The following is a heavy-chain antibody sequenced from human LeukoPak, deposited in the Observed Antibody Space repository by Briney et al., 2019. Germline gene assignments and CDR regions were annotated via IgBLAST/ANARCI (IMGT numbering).Heavy chain of an antibody. J-gene: IGHJ4*02. CDR1: GYTFSTCD. CDR2: MNPKSGNT. D-gene: IGHD4/OR15-4a*01. Sequence: ASVKVSCKASGYTFSTCDINWVRQATGQGLDWMGWMNPKSGNTGFADKFQGRVTMTKDASISTAYMELSSLTSEDTAVYYCARVLGSISHWGQGTLVTVSS. CDR3: ARVLGSISH. V-gene: IGHV1-8*01.